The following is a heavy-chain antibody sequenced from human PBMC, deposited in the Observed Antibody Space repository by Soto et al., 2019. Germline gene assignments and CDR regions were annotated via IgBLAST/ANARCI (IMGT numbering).Heavy chain of an antibody. Sequence: ASVKVSCKASGYTLSNYAIHWVRQAPGQRLQWMGWINTGNGNTKSSQKLQGRVTITRDTSASTVYMQLSSLTSEDTAVYYCARDRKNWNYATHDAFDIWGQGTMVTVAS. J-gene: IGHJ3*02. CDR3: ARDRKNWNYATHDAFDI. D-gene: IGHD1-7*01. CDR2: INTGNGNT. CDR1: GYTLSNYA. V-gene: IGHV1-3*04.